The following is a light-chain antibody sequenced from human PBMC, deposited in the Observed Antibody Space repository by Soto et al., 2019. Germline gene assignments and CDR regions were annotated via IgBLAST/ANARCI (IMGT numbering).Light chain of an antibody. J-gene: IGLJ7*01. CDR3: GTWDSSLSAHAV. V-gene: IGLV1-51*01. Sequence: QAVVTPPPSVSAAPGQKVTISCSGSSSNIGNNYVSWYQQLPGTAPKLLIYDNNKRPSGIPDRFSGSKSGTSATLGITGLQTGDEADYYCGTWDSSLSAHAVFGGGTQLTVL. CDR2: DNN. CDR1: SSNIGNNY.